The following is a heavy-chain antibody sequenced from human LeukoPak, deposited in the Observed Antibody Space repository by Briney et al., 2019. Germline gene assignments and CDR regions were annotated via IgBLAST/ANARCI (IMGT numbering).Heavy chain of an antibody. V-gene: IGHV3-7*01. CDR1: GFTFSSYW. Sequence: PGGSLRLFSAASGFTFSSYWMSWVRQAPGKGLEWVANIKQDGSEKYYVDSVKGRFTISRDNAKNSLYLQMNSLRAEDTAVYYCASDYGDYVWTYASYYMDVWGKGTTVTVSS. CDR3: ASDYGDYVWTYASYYMDV. CDR2: IKQDGSEK. J-gene: IGHJ6*03. D-gene: IGHD4-17*01.